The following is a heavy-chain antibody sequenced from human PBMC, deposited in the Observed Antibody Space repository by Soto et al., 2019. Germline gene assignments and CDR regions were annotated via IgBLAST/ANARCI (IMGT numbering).Heavy chain of an antibody. J-gene: IGHJ5*02. V-gene: IGHV2-26*01. CDR2: IFSKDEK. D-gene: IGHD3-9*01. CDR3: ARIEYFDNWFDP. Sequence: SGPTLVNPTETLTLTCTVSAFSLSNARMGVSWIRQPPGKALEWLAHIFSKDEKSYSTSLKSRLTISKDTSKSQVVLTMTNMDPVDTATYCCARIEYFDNWFDPWGQGTLVTVSS. CDR1: AFSLSNARMG.